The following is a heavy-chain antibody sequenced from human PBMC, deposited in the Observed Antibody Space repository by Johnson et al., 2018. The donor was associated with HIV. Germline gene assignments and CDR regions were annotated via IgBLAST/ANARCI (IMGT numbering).Heavy chain of an antibody. V-gene: IGHV3-30*04. Sequence: QVQLVESGGGVVQPGRSLRLSCAASGFTFSSYAMHWVRQAPGKGLEWVAVISYDGSNKYYADSVKGRFTISRDNSKNTLYLQMHSLRAEDTAVYYCASSTGARAAFDIWGQGTMVTVSS. CDR3: ASSTGARAAFDI. D-gene: IGHD1-1*01. CDR1: GFTFSSYA. CDR2: ISYDGSNK. J-gene: IGHJ3*02.